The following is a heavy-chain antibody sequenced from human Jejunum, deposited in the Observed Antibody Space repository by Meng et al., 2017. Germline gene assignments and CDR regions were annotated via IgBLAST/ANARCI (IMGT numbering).Heavy chain of an antibody. V-gene: IGHV3-7*01. CDR1: GFSFSSSW. CDR2: INPDESEK. CDR3: ARDPGYGSFDI. D-gene: IGHD2-15*01. Sequence: GESLKISCVASGFSFSSSWMSCVRQSPGKGLELVANINPDESEKRYVDSVKGRFTISRDNAKNSFYLQMNTLRAEDTALYYCARDPGYGSFDIWGQGKMV. J-gene: IGHJ3*02.